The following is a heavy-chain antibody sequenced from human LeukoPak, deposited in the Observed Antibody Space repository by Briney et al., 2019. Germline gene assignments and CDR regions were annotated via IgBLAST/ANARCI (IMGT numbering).Heavy chain of an antibody. CDR1: GGSFSGYY. V-gene: IGHV4-34*01. CDR3: ARAISGVGYYYYYMDV. Sequence: SETLSLTCAVYGGSFSGYYWSWIRQPPGRGLEWIGEINHSGSTNYNPSLKSRVTISVDTSKNQFSLKLSSVTAADTAVYYCARAISGVGYYYYYMDVWGKGTTVTVSS. D-gene: IGHD2-2*01. CDR2: INHSGST. J-gene: IGHJ6*03.